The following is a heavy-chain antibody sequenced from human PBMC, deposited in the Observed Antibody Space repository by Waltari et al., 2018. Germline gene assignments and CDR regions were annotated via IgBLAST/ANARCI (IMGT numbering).Heavy chain of an antibody. J-gene: IGHJ4*02. CDR2: IYHSGST. D-gene: IGHD2-2*01. CDR3: ARFGIVPQFDY. CDR1: GGPLSSGGYY. V-gene: IGHV4-31*03. Sequence: QVQLQESGPGLVKPSQTLSLTCTVSGGPLSSGGYYWSWIRQHPGKGLEWIGYIYHSGSTYYNPSLKSRVTISVDRSKNQFSLKLSSVTAADTAVYYCARFGIVPQFDYWGQGTLVTVSS.